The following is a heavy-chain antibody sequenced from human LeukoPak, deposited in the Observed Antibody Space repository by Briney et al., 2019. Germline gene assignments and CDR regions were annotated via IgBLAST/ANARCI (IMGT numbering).Heavy chain of an antibody. D-gene: IGHD1-26*01. V-gene: IGHV1-69*13. CDR1: GGTFSSYA. CDR3: ARVSGGSYTLDY. J-gene: IGHJ4*02. CDR2: IIPIFGTG. Sequence: ASVKVSCKASGGTFSSYAISWVRQAPGQGLEWMGGIIPIFGTGNYVQKFQGRVTITADESTSTAYMELSSLRSEDTAVYYCARVSGGSYTLDYWGQGTLVTVSS.